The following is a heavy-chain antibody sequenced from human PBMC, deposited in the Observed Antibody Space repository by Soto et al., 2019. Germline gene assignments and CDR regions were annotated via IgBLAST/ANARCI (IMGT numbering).Heavy chain of an antibody. CDR1: GCSISSSSYY. D-gene: IGHD1-26*01. Sequence: QLQLQESGPGLVKPSETLSLTCTVSGCSISSSSYYWGWIRQPPGKGLEWIGSIYYSGSTYYNPSHKSRVPLSVDTSKNHFSRKLISVTATYTAVYYCARRGKLLIDYWGQGTLVTASS. J-gene: IGHJ4*02. V-gene: IGHV4-39*01. CDR3: ARRGKLLIDY. CDR2: IYYSGST.